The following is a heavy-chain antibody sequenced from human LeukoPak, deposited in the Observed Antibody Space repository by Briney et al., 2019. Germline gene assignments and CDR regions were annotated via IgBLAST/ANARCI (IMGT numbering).Heavy chain of an antibody. CDR3: ARFGVVYDVDV. D-gene: IGHD3-16*01. V-gene: IGHV4-59*11. CDR2: IHYSGRP. CDR1: GGSISGHY. Sequence: SETLSLTCTVSGGSISGHYWTWIRQPPGKGLEWIGQIHYSGRPDYNPSLKSRVTISVDTSKNQLSLKVTSVTGADTAVYYCARFGVVYDVDVWGQGTTVTVSS. J-gene: IGHJ6*02.